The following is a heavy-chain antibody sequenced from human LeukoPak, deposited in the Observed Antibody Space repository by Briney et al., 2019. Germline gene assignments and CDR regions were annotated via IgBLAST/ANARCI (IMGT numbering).Heavy chain of an antibody. Sequence: GGSLRLSCAASGFTFSSYSMNWVRLAPGKGLEGVSSISSSSSYIYYADSVKGRFTISRDNAKNSLYLQMNSLRAEDTAVYYCARDIAVAGTGGDYWGQGTLVTVSS. V-gene: IGHV3-21*01. J-gene: IGHJ4*02. CDR3: ARDIAVAGTGGDY. CDR2: ISSSSSYI. CDR1: GFTFSSYS. D-gene: IGHD6-19*01.